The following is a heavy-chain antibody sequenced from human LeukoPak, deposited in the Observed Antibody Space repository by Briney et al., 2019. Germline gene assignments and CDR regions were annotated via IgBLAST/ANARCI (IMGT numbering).Heavy chain of an antibody. D-gene: IGHD6-6*01. CDR1: GGSFSGYY. CDR2: INHSGST. Sequence: SETLSLTCAVYGGSFSGYYWSWIRQPPGKGLEWIGEINHSGSTNYNPSLKSRVTISVDTSKNQFSLKLSSVTAADTAVYYCARAAGYSGSHPGRSPIDYWGQGTLVTVSS. CDR3: ARAAGYSGSHPGRSPIDY. J-gene: IGHJ4*02. V-gene: IGHV4-34*01.